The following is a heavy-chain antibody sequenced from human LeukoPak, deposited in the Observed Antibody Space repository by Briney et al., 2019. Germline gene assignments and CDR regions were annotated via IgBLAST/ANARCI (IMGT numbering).Heavy chain of an antibody. D-gene: IGHD6-13*01. CDR2: IRYDGSNK. J-gene: IGHJ4*02. CDR1: GFTFSSYG. CDR3: AKDSSSWIRGDFDY. Sequence: GGSLRLSCAASGFTFSSYGVHWVRQAPGKGLEWVAFIRYDGSNKYYADSVKGRFTISRDNSKNTLYLQMNSLRAEDTAVYYCAKDSSSWIRGDFDYWGQGTLVTVSS. V-gene: IGHV3-30*02.